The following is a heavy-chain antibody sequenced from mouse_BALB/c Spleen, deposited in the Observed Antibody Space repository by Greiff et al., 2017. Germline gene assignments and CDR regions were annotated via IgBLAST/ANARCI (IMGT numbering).Heavy chain of an antibody. CDR3: RGYYAMDY. CDR1: GYTFTDYE. Sequence: VQLQQSGAELVRPGASVTLSCKASGYTFTDYEMHWVKQTPVHGLEWIGAIDPETGGTAYNQKFKGKATLTADKSSSTAYMELRSLTSEDSAVYYCRGYYAMDYWGQGTSVTVSS. V-gene: IGHV1-15*01. J-gene: IGHJ4*01. CDR2: IDPETGGT.